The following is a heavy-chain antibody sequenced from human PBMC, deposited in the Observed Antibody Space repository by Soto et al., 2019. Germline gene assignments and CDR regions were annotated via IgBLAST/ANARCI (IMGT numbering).Heavy chain of an antibody. J-gene: IGHJ6*02. V-gene: IGHV2-26*01. D-gene: IGHD4-17*01. CDR3: ARMNVDSYQFYYAMDG. CDR2: IFSDNER. Sequence: SGPTLVNPTATLTLTCTVSGFSLTTGKMGVSWIRQPPGKALEWLAHIFSDNERSYSTSLQGRLTISKDTSGRQVVLSMTNVDPVDTATYYCARMNVDSYQFYYAMDGWGQGTTVTVSS. CDR1: GFSLTTGKMG.